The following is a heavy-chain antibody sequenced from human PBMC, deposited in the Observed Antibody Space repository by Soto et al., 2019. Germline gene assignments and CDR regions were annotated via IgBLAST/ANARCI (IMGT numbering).Heavy chain of an antibody. D-gene: IGHD6-6*01. Sequence: NPSETLSLTCAVSGGSISSDNWWTWVRQSPGKGLEWVGEIHHSGGTNYSPSLKNRVTILVDKSKNQFSLKLSSVTAADTAMYYCASRIGARPYWGPGTLVTVSS. CDR2: IHHSGGT. J-gene: IGHJ4*02. CDR1: GGSISSDNW. CDR3: ASRIGARPY. V-gene: IGHV4-4*02.